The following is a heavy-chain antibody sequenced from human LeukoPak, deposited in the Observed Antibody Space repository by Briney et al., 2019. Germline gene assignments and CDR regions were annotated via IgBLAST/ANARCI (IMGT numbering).Heavy chain of an antibody. CDR2: ISYDGSNK. CDR3: ASSYDYVWGSYRYGAFDI. D-gene: IGHD3-16*02. Sequence: GRSLRLSCAASGFTFSNYAMHWVRQAPGKGLEWVAVISYDGSNKYYADSVKGRFTISRDNSKNTLYLQMNSLRAEDTAVYYCASSYDYVWGSYRYGAFDIWGQGTMVTVSS. CDR1: GFTFSNYA. J-gene: IGHJ3*02. V-gene: IGHV3-30*04.